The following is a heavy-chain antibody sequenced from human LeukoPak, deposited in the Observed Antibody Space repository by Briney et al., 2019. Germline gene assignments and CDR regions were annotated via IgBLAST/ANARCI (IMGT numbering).Heavy chain of an antibody. CDR1: GYSFTSYW. CDR3: ARPIYYGSGSYYPGFDY. CDR2: IYPGDSDT. J-gene: IGHJ4*02. Sequence: PGESLKLSCKGSGYSFTSYWIGWVRQMPEKGLECMGIIYPGDSDTRYSPSFQGQVTISADKSISTAYLQWSSLKASDTAMYYCARPIYYGSGSYYPGFDYWGQGTLVTVSS. V-gene: IGHV5-51*01. D-gene: IGHD3-10*01.